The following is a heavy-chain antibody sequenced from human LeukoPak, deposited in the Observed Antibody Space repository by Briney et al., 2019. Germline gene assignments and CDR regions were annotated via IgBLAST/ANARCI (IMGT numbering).Heavy chain of an antibody. J-gene: IGHJ4*02. V-gene: IGHV1-69*04. D-gene: IGHD1-1*01. CDR2: IIPILGIA. CDR1: GGTFSSYA. Sequence: ASVKVSCKASGGTFSSYAISWVRQAPGQRLEWMGRIIPILGIANYAQKFQGRVTITADKSTSTAYMELSSLRSEDTAVYYCARDPAQGIPTWGQGTLVTVSS. CDR3: ARDPAQGIPT.